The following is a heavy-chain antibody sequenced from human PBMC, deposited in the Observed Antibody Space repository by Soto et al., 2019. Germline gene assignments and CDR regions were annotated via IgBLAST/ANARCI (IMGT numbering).Heavy chain of an antibody. CDR1: GGSISSYY. V-gene: IGHV4-59*01. Sequence: SETLSLTCTVSGGSISSYYWSWIRQPPGKGLEWIGYIYYSGSTNYNPSLKSRVTISVDTSKNQFSLKLSSVTAADTAVYYCARQQSTYYDSSGLSFWFDPWGQGTLVTVSS. D-gene: IGHD3-22*01. J-gene: IGHJ5*02. CDR3: ARQQSTYYDSSGLSFWFDP. CDR2: IYYSGST.